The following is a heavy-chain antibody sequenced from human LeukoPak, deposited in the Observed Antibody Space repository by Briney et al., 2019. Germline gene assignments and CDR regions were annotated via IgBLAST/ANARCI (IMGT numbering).Heavy chain of an antibody. CDR2: IKKDGSEK. D-gene: IGHD3-10*01. CDR1: GFTFSRNW. Sequence: PGGSLRLSWAASGFTFSRNWMNWVRQAPGKGLEGVANIKKDGSEKYYVDSVKGRFTISRDNAKNSLYVQMNSLRAEDTAVYYCARGYGDGMDVWGQGTTVTVSS. J-gene: IGHJ6*02. CDR3: ARGYGDGMDV. V-gene: IGHV3-7*01.